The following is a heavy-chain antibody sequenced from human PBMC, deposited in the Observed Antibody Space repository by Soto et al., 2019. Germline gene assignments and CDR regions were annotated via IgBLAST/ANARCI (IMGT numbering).Heavy chain of an antibody. CDR2: INPNSGGT. Sequence: ASVKVSCKASGYTFTGYYMHWVRQAPGQGLEWMGWINPNSGGTNYAQKFQGRVTMTRDTSISTAYMELSRLRSDDTAVYYCARHNYVKHSSGWPRVSRWFDPWGQGTLVTVSS. V-gene: IGHV1-2*02. D-gene: IGHD6-19*01. CDR3: ARHNYVKHSSGWPRVSRWFDP. J-gene: IGHJ5*02. CDR1: GYTFTGYY.